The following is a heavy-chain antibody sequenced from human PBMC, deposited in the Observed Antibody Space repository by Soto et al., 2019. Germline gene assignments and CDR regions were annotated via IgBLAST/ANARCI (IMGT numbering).Heavy chain of an antibody. Sequence: TSETLSLTCTVSGGSISSYYWSWIRQPPGKGLEWIGYIYYSGSTNYNPSLKSRVTISVDTSKNQFSLKLSSVTAADTAVYYCAREKRDHYDFWSGYYYGMDVWGQGTTVTVSS. V-gene: IGHV4-59*01. J-gene: IGHJ6*02. CDR3: AREKRDHYDFWSGYYYGMDV. D-gene: IGHD3-3*01. CDR2: IYYSGST. CDR1: GGSISSYY.